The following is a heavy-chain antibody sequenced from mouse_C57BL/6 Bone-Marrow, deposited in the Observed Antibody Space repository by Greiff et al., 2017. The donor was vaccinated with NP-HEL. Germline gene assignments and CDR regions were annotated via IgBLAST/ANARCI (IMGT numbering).Heavy chain of an antibody. J-gene: IGHJ1*03. Sequence: EVKLVESGPELVKPGASVKISCKASGYSFTDYNMNWVKQSNGKSLEWIGVINPNYGTTSYNQKFKGKATLTVDQSSSTAYMQLNSLTSEDSAVYYCAKDFYYYGSSYVGYFDVWGTGTTVTVSS. V-gene: IGHV1-39*01. CDR2: INPNYGTT. D-gene: IGHD1-1*01. CDR1: GYSFTDYN. CDR3: AKDFYYYGSSYVGYFDV.